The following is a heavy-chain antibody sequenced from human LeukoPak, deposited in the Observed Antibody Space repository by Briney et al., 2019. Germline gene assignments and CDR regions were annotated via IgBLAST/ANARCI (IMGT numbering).Heavy chain of an antibody. J-gene: IGHJ4*02. D-gene: IGHD1-26*01. CDR2: IYYIRNT. V-gene: IGHV4-61*08. Sequence: KPSETLSLTCTVSGGSVGSAGYYWSWIRQPPGGGLEWIGYIYYIRNTNHNPSLKSRVTMSLDPSKNQFSLKLNSVTAADTAVYYCARTQSQSGSYRYYFGYWGQGTLVTVSS. CDR3: ARTQSQSGSYRYYFGY. CDR1: GGSVGSAGYY.